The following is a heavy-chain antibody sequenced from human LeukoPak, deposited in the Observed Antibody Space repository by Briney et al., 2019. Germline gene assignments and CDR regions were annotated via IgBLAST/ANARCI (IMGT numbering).Heavy chain of an antibody. D-gene: IGHD6-19*01. CDR1: GGSISSSSYY. Sequence: PSETLSLTCTVSGGSISSSSYYWGWIRQPPGKGLEWIGSIYYSGSTYYNPSLKSRVTISVDTSKNQFSLKLSSVTAADTAVYYCAMTPGYSSLGYYFDYWGQGTLVTVSS. CDR2: IYYSGST. V-gene: IGHV4-39*07. CDR3: AMTPGYSSLGYYFDY. J-gene: IGHJ4*02.